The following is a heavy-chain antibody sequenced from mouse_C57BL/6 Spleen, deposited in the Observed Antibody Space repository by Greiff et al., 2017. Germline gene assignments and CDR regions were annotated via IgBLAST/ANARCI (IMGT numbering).Heavy chain of an antibody. CDR1: GYTFTDYE. CDR3: TRRSYYGSSLYDFDY. D-gene: IGHD1-1*01. J-gene: IGHJ2*01. CDR2: IDPETGGT. Sequence: VQLQQSGAELVRPGASVTLSCKASGYTFTDYEMHWVKQTPVHGLEWIGAIDPETGGTAYNQKFKGKAILTADKSSSTAYMELRSLTSEDSAVYYGTRRSYYGSSLYDFDYWGKGATLAVAS. V-gene: IGHV1-15*01.